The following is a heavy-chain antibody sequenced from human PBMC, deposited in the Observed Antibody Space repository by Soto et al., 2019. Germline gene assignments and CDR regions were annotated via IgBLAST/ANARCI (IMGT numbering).Heavy chain of an antibody. J-gene: IGHJ6*02. CDR2: IIPIPGTA. CDR3: ARSQGSSTSLDIYYYYYYGMDV. V-gene: IGHV1-69*01. D-gene: IGHD2-2*01. Sequence: QVQLVQSGAEVKKPGSSVKVSCKASGGTFGSYAISWVRQAPGQGLEWMGGIIPIPGTANYAQKFQGRVTSAADESTGTAYMELSSLRSEDTAVYYCARSQGSSTSLDIYYYYYYGMDVWGQGTTVTVSS. CDR1: GGTFGSYA.